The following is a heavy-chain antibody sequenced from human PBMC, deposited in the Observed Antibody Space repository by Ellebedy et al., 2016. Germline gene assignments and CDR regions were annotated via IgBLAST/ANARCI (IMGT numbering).Heavy chain of an antibody. CDR3: ARTSGGSHSPHRTGMVTGYFDY. CDR1: GFTFSTYA. V-gene: IGHV3-30*04. Sequence: GGSLRLSCAASGFTFSTYAMHWVRQAPGKGLEWVAVISYDGSNKYYADSVKGRFTISRDNSKNTLYVEMNSLRPDDTAIYYCARTSGGSHSPHRTGMVTGYFDYWGQGTLVTVSS. CDR2: ISYDGSNK. J-gene: IGHJ4*02. D-gene: IGHD5-18*01.